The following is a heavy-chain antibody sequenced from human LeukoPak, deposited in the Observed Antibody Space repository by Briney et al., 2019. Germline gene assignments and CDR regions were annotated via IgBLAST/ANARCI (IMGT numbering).Heavy chain of an antibody. Sequence: GRSLRLSFAASGFTFSSYGMHWVRQAPGKGLEWVAVISYDGSNKYYADSVKGRFTTSKDNYKNTLYLKKNRLRAEATAVYYCAKGSFGLKIDYWGQGTLVTVSS. CDR3: AKGSFGLKIDY. V-gene: IGHV3-30*18. J-gene: IGHJ4*02. CDR1: GFTFSSYG. CDR2: ISYDGSNK. D-gene: IGHD3/OR15-3a*01.